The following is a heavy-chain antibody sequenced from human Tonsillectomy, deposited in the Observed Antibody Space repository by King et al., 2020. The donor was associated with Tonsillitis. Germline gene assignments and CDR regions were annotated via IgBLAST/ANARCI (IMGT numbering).Heavy chain of an antibody. CDR2: ISTSCINI. V-gene: IGHV3-48*03. CDR1: GFTFSIYE. D-gene: IGHD6-19*01. J-gene: IGHJ4*02. Sequence: VQLVESGGGFIQPGGSLRLSCAASGFTFSIYEMNLVRHAPGQGLEWVSYISTSCINIYYADSVKGRFTISRDNAKSSLYLQMNSLRVEDTAVYYCARVPASGWYADYWGQGTLVTVSS. CDR3: ARVPASGWYADY.